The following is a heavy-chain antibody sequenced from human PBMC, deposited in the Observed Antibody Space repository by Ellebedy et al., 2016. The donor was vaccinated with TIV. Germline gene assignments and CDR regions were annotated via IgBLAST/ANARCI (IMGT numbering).Heavy chain of an antibody. Sequence: ASVKVSXKASGYTFTNYGITWARQAPGQGLEWMGWISTYNDNAHYAQKLQGRVTMTTDTSTSTAYMELRSLRSDDTAVYYCARGGGYCTSGVCFPSHYWGQGTLVTVSS. CDR2: ISTYNDNA. J-gene: IGHJ4*02. D-gene: IGHD2-8*01. CDR3: ARGGGYCTSGVCFPSHY. CDR1: GYTFTNYG. V-gene: IGHV1-18*01.